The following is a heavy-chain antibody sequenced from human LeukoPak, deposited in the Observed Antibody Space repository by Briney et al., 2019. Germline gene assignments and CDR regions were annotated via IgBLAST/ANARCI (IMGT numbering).Heavy chain of an antibody. CDR2: IKQDGSEK. V-gene: IGHV3-7*01. CDR1: GFTFSSYW. Sequence: PGGSLRLSCAASGFTFSSYWMSWVRQAPGKGLEWVANIKQDGSEKYYVDSVKGRFTIFRDNAKNSLYLQMNSLRAEDTAVYYCASGSHYYDSSGYYQDWGQGTLVTVSS. D-gene: IGHD3-22*01. J-gene: IGHJ4*02. CDR3: ASGSHYYDSSGYYQD.